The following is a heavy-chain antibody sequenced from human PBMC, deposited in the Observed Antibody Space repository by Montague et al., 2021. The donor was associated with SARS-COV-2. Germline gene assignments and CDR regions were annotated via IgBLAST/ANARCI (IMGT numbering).Heavy chain of an antibody. CDR3: ARHYSATLPSDH. V-gene: IGHV4-59*08. Sequence: SETLSLTCTVSGGSISSFYWSWFRQPPGKGLEWIGYISDSGSTNYNPSLTSRVTMSVDTSKNQFSLKVNSVTAADTAVYYCARHYSATLPSDHWGQGTLVTVSS. CDR2: ISDSGST. D-gene: IGHD2-15*01. CDR1: GGSISSFY. J-gene: IGHJ4*02.